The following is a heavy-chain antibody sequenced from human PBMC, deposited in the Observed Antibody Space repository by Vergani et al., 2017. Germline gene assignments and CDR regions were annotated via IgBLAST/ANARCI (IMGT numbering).Heavy chain of an antibody. CDR3: AKRSSFYCTNGVCYYDY. Sequence: EVQLLESGGGLVQPGGSLRLSCAASGFTFSSYAMSWVRQAPGKGLEWVSAISGSGGSTYYADSVKGRFTISRDNSKNTLYLQMNSLRAEDTAVYYCAKRSSFYCTNGVCYYDYWGQGTLVTVFS. CDR2: ISGSGGST. CDR1: GFTFSSYA. D-gene: IGHD2-8*01. V-gene: IGHV3-23*01. J-gene: IGHJ4*02.